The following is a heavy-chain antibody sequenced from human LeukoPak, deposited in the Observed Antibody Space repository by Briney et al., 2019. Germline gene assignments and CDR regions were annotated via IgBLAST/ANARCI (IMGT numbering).Heavy chain of an antibody. D-gene: IGHD3-10*01. V-gene: IGHV4-31*03. CDR3: ARTGSXVPVDX. CDR1: GGSISSGGYY. J-gene: IGHJ4*02. Sequence: PSETLSLTCTVSGGSISSGGYYWSWIRQHPGKGLEWIGYIYYSGSTYYNPSLKSRVIISVDTSKNQFSLKLSSVTAADTAVYYCARTGSXVPVDXWGQGTLVTVSS. CDR2: IYYSGST.